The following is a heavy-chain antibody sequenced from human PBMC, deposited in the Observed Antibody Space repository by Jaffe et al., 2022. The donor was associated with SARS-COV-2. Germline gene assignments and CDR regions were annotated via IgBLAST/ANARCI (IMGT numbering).Heavy chain of an antibody. Sequence: QVQVVQSGAEVKKPGSSVKVSCKTSGGTFSSYDVNWVRQAPGQGLEWIGGIIPIYGTPKYAQTFQDRVTITADEPTSTVYMELSSLRSEDTAFYYCAACGNRGGYNYGVDSWGQGTLVTVSS. V-gene: IGHV1-69*01. D-gene: IGHD5-12*01. CDR1: GGTFSSYD. J-gene: IGHJ4*02. CDR3: AACGNRGGYNYGVDS. CDR2: IIPIYGTP.